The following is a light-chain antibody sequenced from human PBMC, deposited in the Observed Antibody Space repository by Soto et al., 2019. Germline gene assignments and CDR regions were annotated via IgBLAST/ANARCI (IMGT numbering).Light chain of an antibody. J-gene: IGKJ2*01. V-gene: IGKV1-39*01. CDR3: QQSHSSPRT. CDR1: QSISSY. Sequence: DIQMTQSPSSLSASVGDRVTITCRASQSISSYLNWYQQKPGTAPKLLLYASSLLQIGVPSRFSGSGSATYFTLTIDRLKPEDFATYYCQQSHSSPRTFGQGTKL. CDR2: ASS.